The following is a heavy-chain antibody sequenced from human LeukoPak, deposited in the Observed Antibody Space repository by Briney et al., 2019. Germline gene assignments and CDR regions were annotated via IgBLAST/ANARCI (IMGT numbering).Heavy chain of an antibody. CDR1: GGTFSSYA. V-gene: IGHV1-69*06. CDR2: IIPIFGTA. Sequence: VASVKVSCKASGGTFSSYAISWVRQAPGQGLEWMGGIIPIFGTANYAQKFRGRVTITADKSTSTAYMELSSLRSEDTAVYYCASPRPLGYYYGSGSYRDPFDYWGQGTLVTVSS. CDR3: ASPRPLGYYYGSGSYRDPFDY. J-gene: IGHJ4*02. D-gene: IGHD3-10*01.